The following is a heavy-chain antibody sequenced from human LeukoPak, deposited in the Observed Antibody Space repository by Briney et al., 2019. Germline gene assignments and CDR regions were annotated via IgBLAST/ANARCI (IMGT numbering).Heavy chain of an antibody. Sequence: SETLSLTCTVSGGSISSSSYYWGWIRQPPGKGLEWIGSIYYSGSTYYNPSLKSRVTISVDKSKNQFSLKLSSVTAADTAVYYCARDAGIIAVAGWFDPWGQGTLVTVSS. CDR1: GGSISSSSYY. CDR2: IYYSGST. J-gene: IGHJ5*02. V-gene: IGHV4-39*07. CDR3: ARDAGIIAVAGWFDP. D-gene: IGHD6-19*01.